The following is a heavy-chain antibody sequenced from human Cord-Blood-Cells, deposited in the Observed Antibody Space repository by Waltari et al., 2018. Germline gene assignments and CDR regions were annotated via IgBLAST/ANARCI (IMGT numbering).Heavy chain of an antibody. J-gene: IGHJ2*01. CDR3: ARGIPGDPHTNRYFDL. CDR2: INHSGST. V-gene: IGHV4-34*01. D-gene: IGHD7-27*01. CDR1: GGSFSGYY. Sequence: QVQLQPWGAGLLKPSETLSLTCAVYGGSFSGYYWSWLRQPPGKGLEWIGEINHSGSTNYNPSLKSRVTISVDTSKNQFSLKLSSVTAADTAVYYCARGIPGDPHTNRYFDLWGRGTLVTVSS.